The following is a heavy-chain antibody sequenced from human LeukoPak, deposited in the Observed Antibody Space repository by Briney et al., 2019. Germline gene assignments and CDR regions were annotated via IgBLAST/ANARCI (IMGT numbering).Heavy chain of an antibody. CDR3: ARDVATIPRGDFDY. V-gene: IGHV3-21*01. Sequence: GGSLRLSCAASGFTFSNYNMNWVRQAPGKGLEWVSSITSSSSYIYYADSVKGRFTISRDNAKNSLYLQMNSLRAEDTAVYYCARDVATIPRGDFDYWGQGTLVTVSS. CDR1: GFTFSNYN. CDR2: ITSSSSYI. D-gene: IGHD5-12*01. J-gene: IGHJ4*02.